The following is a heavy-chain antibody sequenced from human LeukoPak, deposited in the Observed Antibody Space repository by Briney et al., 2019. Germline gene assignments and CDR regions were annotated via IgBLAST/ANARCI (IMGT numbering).Heavy chain of an antibody. Sequence: PGGSLRLPCAASGFTFDDYGMSWVRQAPGKGLEWVSGINWNGGSTGYADSVKGRFTISRDNAKNSLYLQMNSLRAEDTALYYCARDAHYYDSSEVYDYWGQGTLVTVSS. CDR2: INWNGGST. V-gene: IGHV3-20*04. CDR3: ARDAHYYDSSEVYDY. D-gene: IGHD3-22*01. J-gene: IGHJ4*02. CDR1: GFTFDDYG.